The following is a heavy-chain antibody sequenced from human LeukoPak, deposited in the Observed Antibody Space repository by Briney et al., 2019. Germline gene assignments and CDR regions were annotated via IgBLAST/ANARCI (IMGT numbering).Heavy chain of an antibody. V-gene: IGHV1-2*02. J-gene: IGHJ3*02. D-gene: IGHD1-26*01. Sequence: GASVKVSCKASGYTFTGYYMHWVRQAPGQGREWMGWINPNSGGTNYAQKFQGRVTMTRDTSISTAYMELSRLRSDDTAVYYCARIWELLTAFDIWGQGTMVTVSS. CDR2: INPNSGGT. CDR3: ARIWELLTAFDI. CDR1: GYTFTGYY.